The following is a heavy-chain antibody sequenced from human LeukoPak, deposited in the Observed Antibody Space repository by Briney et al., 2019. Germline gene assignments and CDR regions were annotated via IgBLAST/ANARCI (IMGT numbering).Heavy chain of an antibody. V-gene: IGHV1-24*01. Sequence: ASVKVSCKASGYTFTGYYMHWVRQAPGKGLEWMGGFDPEDGETIYAQKFQGRVTLTEDTSTDTAYMELSSLRSDDTAVYYCARGGVAAAGTVDFHFDYWGQGTLVTVSS. CDR2: FDPEDGET. D-gene: IGHD6-13*01. J-gene: IGHJ4*02. CDR3: ARGGVAAAGTVDFHFDY. CDR1: GYTFTGYY.